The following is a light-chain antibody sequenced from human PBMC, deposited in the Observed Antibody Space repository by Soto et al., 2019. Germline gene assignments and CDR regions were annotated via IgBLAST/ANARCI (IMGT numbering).Light chain of an antibody. CDR1: QSVSSY. CDR3: QQRSNWLFT. Sequence: EIVLTQSPATLSLSPGERATLSCRASQSVSSYLAWYQQKPGQAPRLLIYDASNRATGIPARFSSSGSGTDFTLTISGLEPEDFAVYYCQQRSNWLFTFGPGTKVDIK. V-gene: IGKV3-11*01. J-gene: IGKJ3*01. CDR2: DAS.